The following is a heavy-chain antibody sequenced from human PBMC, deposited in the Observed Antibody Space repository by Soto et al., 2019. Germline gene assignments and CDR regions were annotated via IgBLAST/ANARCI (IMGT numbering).Heavy chain of an antibody. Sequence: SETLSLTCTISGGSISSSSYYWGWIRQPPGKGLEWIGSIYYSGSTYYNPSLKSRVTISVDTSKNQFSLKLSSVTAADTAVYYCARHLKFLEWLDVWGQGTTVT. CDR2: IYYSGST. D-gene: IGHD3-3*01. V-gene: IGHV4-39*01. CDR1: GGSISSSSYY. CDR3: ARHLKFLEWLDV. J-gene: IGHJ6*02.